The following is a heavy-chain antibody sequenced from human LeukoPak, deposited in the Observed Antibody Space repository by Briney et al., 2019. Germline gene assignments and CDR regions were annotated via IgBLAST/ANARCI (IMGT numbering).Heavy chain of an antibody. CDR3: ARGRSSWYHY. CDR2: INHSGST. J-gene: IGHJ4*02. CDR1: GGSFSGYY. Sequence: AETLSLTCAVYGGSFSGYYWSWIRQPPGKGLEWIGEINHSGSTNYNPSLKSRVTISVDTSKNQFSLKQSSVTAADTAVYYCARGRSSWYHYWGQGTLVTVSS. D-gene: IGHD6-13*01. V-gene: IGHV4-34*01.